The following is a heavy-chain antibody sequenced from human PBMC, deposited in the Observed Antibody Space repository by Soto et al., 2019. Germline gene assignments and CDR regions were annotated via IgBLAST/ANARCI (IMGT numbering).Heavy chain of an antibody. Sequence: QVQLVQSGAEVKKPGSSVKVSCKASGGTFSSYAISWVRQAPGQELEWMGGIIPIFGTANYAQKFQGRVTITADESTSTAYMELGSLRSEDTAVYYCARPRKYCSSTSCWQFDYWGQGTLVTVSS. CDR2: IIPIFGTA. J-gene: IGHJ4*02. CDR1: GGTFSSYA. V-gene: IGHV1-69*01. D-gene: IGHD2-2*01. CDR3: ARPRKYCSSTSCWQFDY.